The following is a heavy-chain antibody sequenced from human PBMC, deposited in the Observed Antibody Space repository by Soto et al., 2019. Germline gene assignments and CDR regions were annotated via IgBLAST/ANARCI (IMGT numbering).Heavy chain of an antibody. Sequence: LGESLKISCKGSGYSFAGYWITWVRQKPEKGLEWMGRIDPSDSQTYYSPSFRGHVTISVPKSITTVFLQWSSLTASDTAMYYCARQIYDSDTGPNFQYYFDSWGQGTPVTVSS. V-gene: IGHV5-10-1*01. CDR2: IDPSDSQT. CDR1: GYSFAGYW. CDR3: ARQIYDSDTGPNFQYYFDS. J-gene: IGHJ4*02. D-gene: IGHD3-22*01.